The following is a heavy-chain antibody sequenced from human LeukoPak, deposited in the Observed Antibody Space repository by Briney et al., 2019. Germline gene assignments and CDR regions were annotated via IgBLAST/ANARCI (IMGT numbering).Heavy chain of an antibody. Sequence: TPSQTLSLTCTVSGGSISSGDYYWSWIRQPPGKGLEWIGYTYYSGSTYYNPSLKSRVTISVDTSKNQFSLKLSSVTAADTAVYYCAREAAVAGFFDYWGQGTLVTVSS. CDR1: GGSISSGDYY. D-gene: IGHD6-19*01. CDR2: TYYSGST. V-gene: IGHV4-30-4*01. J-gene: IGHJ4*02. CDR3: AREAAVAGFFDY.